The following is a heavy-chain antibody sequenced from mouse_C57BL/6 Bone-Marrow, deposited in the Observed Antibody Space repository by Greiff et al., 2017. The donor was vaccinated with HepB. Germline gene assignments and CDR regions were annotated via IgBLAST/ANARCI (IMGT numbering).Heavy chain of an antibody. Sequence: VQLQQSGTVLARPGASVKMSCKTSGYTFTSYWMHWVKQRPGQGLEWIGAIYPGNSDTSYNQKFKGKAKLTAVTSASTAYMELSSLTNEDSAVYYWSLWLRRGTAIGYAMDYWGQGTSVTVSS. D-gene: IGHD2-2*01. CDR1: GYTFTSYW. CDR2: IYPGNSDT. J-gene: IGHJ4*01. V-gene: IGHV1-5*01. CDR3: SLWLRRGTAIGYAMDY.